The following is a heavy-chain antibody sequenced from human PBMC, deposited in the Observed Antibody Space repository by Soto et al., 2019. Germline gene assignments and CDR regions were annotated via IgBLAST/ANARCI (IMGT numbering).Heavy chain of an antibody. Sequence: SGGSLRLSCSASGFTFSSYAMHWVRQAPGKGLEYVSAISSNGGSTYYADSVKGRFTISRDNSKNTLYLQMSSLRAEDTAVYYCVKDLRYFDWLPDFDYWGQGTLVTVSS. CDR1: GFTFSSYA. CDR3: VKDLRYFDWLPDFDY. D-gene: IGHD3-9*01. V-gene: IGHV3-64D*06. CDR2: ISSNGGST. J-gene: IGHJ4*02.